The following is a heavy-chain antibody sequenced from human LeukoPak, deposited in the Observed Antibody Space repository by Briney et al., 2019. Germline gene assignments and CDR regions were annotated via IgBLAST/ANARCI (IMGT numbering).Heavy chain of an antibody. V-gene: IGHV4-31*03. CDR1: GGSISSGGYY. Sequence: PSQTLSLTCTVSGGSISSGGYYWSWIRQPPGKGLEWIGYIYYSGSTYYNPSLKSRVTISVDTSKNQFSLKLSSVTAADTAVYYCARGRANVYYGMDVWGQGTTVTVSS. CDR3: ARGRANVYYGMDV. D-gene: IGHD4/OR15-4a*01. CDR2: IYYSGST. J-gene: IGHJ6*02.